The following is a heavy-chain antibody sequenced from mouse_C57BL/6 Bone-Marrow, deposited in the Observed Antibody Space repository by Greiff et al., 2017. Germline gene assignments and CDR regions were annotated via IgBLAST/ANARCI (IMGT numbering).Heavy chain of an antibody. D-gene: IGHD1-1*01. CDR3: AREYYCGSRDWYFDV. Sequence: EVQVVESGGGLVKPGGSLKLSCAASGFTFSDYGMHWVRQAPEKGLEWVAYISSGSSTIYYADTVKGRFTISRDNAKNTLFLQMTSLRSEDTAMYYCAREYYCGSRDWYFDVWGTGTTVTVSS. CDR1: GFTFSDYG. CDR2: ISSGSSTI. V-gene: IGHV5-17*01. J-gene: IGHJ1*03.